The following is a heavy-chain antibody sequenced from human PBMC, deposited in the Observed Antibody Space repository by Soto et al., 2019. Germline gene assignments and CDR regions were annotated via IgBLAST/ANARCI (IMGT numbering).Heavy chain of an antibody. CDR3: AREGIVVVVAADYGMDV. CDR1: GYTFTSYG. V-gene: IGHV1-18*01. D-gene: IGHD2-15*01. CDR2: ISAYNGNT. Sequence: ASVKVSCKASGYTFTSYGISWVRQAPGQGLEWMGWISAYNGNTNYAQKLQGRVTMTTDTSTSTAYMELRSLRSDDTAVYYCAREGIVVVVAADYGMDVWGQGTTVTVSS. J-gene: IGHJ6*02.